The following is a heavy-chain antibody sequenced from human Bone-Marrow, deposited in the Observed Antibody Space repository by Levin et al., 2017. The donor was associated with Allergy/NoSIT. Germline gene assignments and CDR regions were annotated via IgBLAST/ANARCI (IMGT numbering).Heavy chain of an antibody. J-gene: IGHJ6*02. CDR2: INHSGTT. CDR1: GGSFSSSY. CDR3: AGAFASAGTDSVYFYYYGVDV. Sequence: HSQTLSLTCGVYGGSFSSSYWSWLRQPPGKGLEWIGEINHSGTTKYNPSLKSRVTISVDTSENQISLRLSSVTAADTAVYYCAGAFASAGTDSVYFYYYGVDVWGQGTTVTVSS. D-gene: IGHD6-13*01. V-gene: IGHV4-34*01.